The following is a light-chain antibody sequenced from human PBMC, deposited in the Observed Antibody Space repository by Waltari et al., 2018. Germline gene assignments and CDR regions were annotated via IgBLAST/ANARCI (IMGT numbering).Light chain of an antibody. CDR3: QSTDNSGTYVV. Sequence: SYELTQSASVSLSPGQTARITCSGDAMPKQYASWYQQKAGQAPVVGLYKDSERPSGIPERFSGSSSGATATLTISGVQAEDEADYYCQSTDNSGTYVVFGGGTKLTVL. J-gene: IGLJ3*02. V-gene: IGLV3-25*03. CDR2: KDS. CDR1: AMPKQY.